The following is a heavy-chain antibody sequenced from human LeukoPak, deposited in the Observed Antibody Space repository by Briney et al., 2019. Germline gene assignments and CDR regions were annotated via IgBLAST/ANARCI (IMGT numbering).Heavy chain of an antibody. V-gene: IGHV3-33*06. CDR3: AKDTGHLILGDY. CDR2: IWYDGSQK. CDR1: GITLSTSG. D-gene: IGHD7-27*01. J-gene: IGHJ4*02. Sequence: PGRSLKLSCAASGITLSTSGMHWVRQAPGKGLEWVAVIWYDGSQKYYADSVKGRFTISRDNSKDTLFLQMNSLTLEDTAVYYCAKDTGHLILGDYWGQGTLVIVSS.